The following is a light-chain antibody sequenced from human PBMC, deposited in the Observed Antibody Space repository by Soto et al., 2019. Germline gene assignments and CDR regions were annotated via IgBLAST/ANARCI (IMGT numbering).Light chain of an antibody. V-gene: IGKV3-20*01. Sequence: IVVTLSPGSVSLSQGERVTLSCRASQSISRYLAWYQQKPGQGPRLLIYGASSRATGTPDRFSGSGSGTDFTLTINRLEPEDFALYWSEQYGSSPTRFGQGSNLDIK. CDR1: QSISRY. CDR2: GAS. CDR3: EQYGSSPTR. J-gene: IGKJ1*01.